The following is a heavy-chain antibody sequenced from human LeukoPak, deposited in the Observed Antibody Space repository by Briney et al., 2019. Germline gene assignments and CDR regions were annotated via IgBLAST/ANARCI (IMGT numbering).Heavy chain of an antibody. CDR2: ISYDGSNK. CDR1: GFXLSSYG. Sequence: PGGSLRLSCAASGFXLSSYGIHWVRQAPGKGLEWVAVISYDGSNKYYADSVKGRFTISRDNSKNTLYLQMNSLRAEDTAVYYCAKDLCSTVVTPLCWYFDLWGRGTLVTVSS. CDR3: AKDLCSTVVTPLCWYFDL. D-gene: IGHD4-23*01. J-gene: IGHJ2*01. V-gene: IGHV3-30*18.